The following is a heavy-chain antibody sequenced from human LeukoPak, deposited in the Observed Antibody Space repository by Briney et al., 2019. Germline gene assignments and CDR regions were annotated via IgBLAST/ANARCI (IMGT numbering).Heavy chain of an antibody. Sequence: GGSLTLSCAAYGFSFNIYSMNWVRQAPGKGLEWISYISSGGTTKYHTASVKGQFTISRDNAKNSLYLQMSSLRVEDTAAYYCARGNANHFDYWGQGTLVTVSS. V-gene: IGHV3-48*04. J-gene: IGHJ4*02. CDR3: ARGNANHFDY. D-gene: IGHD2-8*01. CDR1: GFSFNIYS. CDR2: ISSGGTTK.